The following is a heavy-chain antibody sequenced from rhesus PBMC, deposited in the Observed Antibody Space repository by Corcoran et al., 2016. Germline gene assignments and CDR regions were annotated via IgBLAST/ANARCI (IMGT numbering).Heavy chain of an antibody. CDR1: GGSISSNY. CDR3: AKSPGSYPYYFDY. J-gene: IGHJ4*01. V-gene: IGHV4-147*01. CDR2: ISGGSGGT. D-gene: IGHD1-44*02. Sequence: QVQLQESGPGLVKPSETLSLTCAVSGGSISSNYWSWIRQSPGKGLEWIGVISGGSGGTRYNPSLKSRVTISTDTSKNQFSLKLTSVTAADTAVYYCAKSPGSYPYYFDYWGQGVLVTVSS.